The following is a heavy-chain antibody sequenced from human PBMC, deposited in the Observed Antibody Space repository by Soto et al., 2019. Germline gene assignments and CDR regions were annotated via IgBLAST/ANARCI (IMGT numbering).Heavy chain of an antibody. V-gene: IGHV3-23*01. Sequence: GGYLRLSCAASGFTFSSYAMSWVRQAPGKGLELVSVISGSGAGTYYADSVKGRFTISRDNSNNTLYLQMNSLRAEDTAVYYCAKERQAATMRGYYFDYWGQGTLVTVSS. CDR3: AKERQAATMRGYYFDY. CDR1: GFTFSSYA. J-gene: IGHJ4*02. CDR2: ISGSGAGT. D-gene: IGHD6-25*01.